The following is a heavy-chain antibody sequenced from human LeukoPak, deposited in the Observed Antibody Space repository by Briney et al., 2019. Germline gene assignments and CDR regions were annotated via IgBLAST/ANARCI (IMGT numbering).Heavy chain of an antibody. CDR1: GLTFGNYW. D-gene: IGHD3-22*01. CDR2: IKQDGSER. Sequence: PGGSLRLSCAVSGLTFGNYWMGWVRQAPGKGLEWVANIKQDGSERYYVDSVRGRFSISRDNAKNSLYLQMNSLRAEDTAVYYCANHDRNDNYPTYYFDYWGQGTLVTVSS. CDR3: ANHDRNDNYPTYYFDY. V-gene: IGHV3-7*02. J-gene: IGHJ4*02.